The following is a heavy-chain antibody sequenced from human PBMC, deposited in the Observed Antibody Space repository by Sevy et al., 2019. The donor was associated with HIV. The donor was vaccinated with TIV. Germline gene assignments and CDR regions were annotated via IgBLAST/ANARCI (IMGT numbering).Heavy chain of an antibody. CDR2: INSDSGVT. J-gene: IGHJ6*02. V-gene: IGHV1-2*02. CDR3: ARLTTKDMSDIYGMAV. D-gene: IGHD4-17*01. CDR1: GYIFTDYY. Sequence: ASVKVSCKASGYIFTDYYIHWVRQAPGQGLEWMAWINSDSGVTNYAQRFQGEVTVTRDTSLNTAYLDLSRLKSNDTAIYFCARLTTKDMSDIYGMAVWGQGTTVTVSS.